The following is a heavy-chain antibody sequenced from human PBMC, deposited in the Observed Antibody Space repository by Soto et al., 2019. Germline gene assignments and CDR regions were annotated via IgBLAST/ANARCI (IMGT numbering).Heavy chain of an antibody. CDR2: IYHSGST. CDR1: GGSISSGSYS. J-gene: IGHJ3*02. V-gene: IGHV4-30-2*01. CDR3: ARDAVALGAFDI. D-gene: IGHD3-16*01. Sequence: QLQLQESGSGLVKPSQTLSLTCAVSGGSISSGSYSWSWIRQPPGKGLEWIGYIYHSGSTYYNPSLKSRVTISVDRYKNQFSLKLSSVTAADTAVYYCARDAVALGAFDIWGQGTMVTVSS.